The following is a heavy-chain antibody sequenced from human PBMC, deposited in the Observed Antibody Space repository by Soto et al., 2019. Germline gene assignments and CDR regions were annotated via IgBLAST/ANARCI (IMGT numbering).Heavy chain of an antibody. V-gene: IGHV4-34*01. J-gene: IGHJ5*02. Sequence: SETLSLTCAVYGGSFSGYYWSWIRQPPGKGLEWIGEINHSGSTNYNPSLKSRVTISVDTSKNQFSLKLSSVTAADTAVYYCARGFRVVVVPAAMAWFDPWGQGTLVTVSS. D-gene: IGHD2-2*01. CDR2: INHSGST. CDR3: ARGFRVVVVPAAMAWFDP. CDR1: GGSFSGYY.